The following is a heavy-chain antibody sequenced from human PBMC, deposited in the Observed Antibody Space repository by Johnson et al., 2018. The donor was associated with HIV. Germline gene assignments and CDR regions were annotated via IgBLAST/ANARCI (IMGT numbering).Heavy chain of an antibody. CDR1: GFTFDDYA. D-gene: IGHD6-6*01. CDR3: ARDLYSSLWKKDAFDI. Sequence: VQLVESVGGLVQPGRSLRLSCAASGFTFDDYAMHWVRPAPGKGLEWVSGISWNSGSIGYADSVKGRFTISRDNAKNSLYLQMNSLRADDTAVYYCARDLYSSLWKKDAFDIWGQGTMVTVSS. V-gene: IGHV3-9*01. J-gene: IGHJ3*02. CDR2: ISWNSGSI.